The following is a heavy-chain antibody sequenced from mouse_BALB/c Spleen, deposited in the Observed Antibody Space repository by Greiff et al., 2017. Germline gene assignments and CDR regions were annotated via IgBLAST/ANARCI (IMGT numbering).Heavy chain of an antibody. CDR1: GDSITSGY. V-gene: IGHV3-8*02. J-gene: IGHJ4*01. CDR2: ISYSGST. CDR3: ARFYGNHYAMDY. Sequence: EVQVVESGPSLVKPSQTLSLTCSVTGDSITSGYWNWIRKFPGNKLEYMGYISYSGSTYYNPSLKSRISITRDTSKNQYYLQLNSVTTEDTATYYCARFYGNHYAMDYWGQGTSVTVSS. D-gene: IGHD2-1*01.